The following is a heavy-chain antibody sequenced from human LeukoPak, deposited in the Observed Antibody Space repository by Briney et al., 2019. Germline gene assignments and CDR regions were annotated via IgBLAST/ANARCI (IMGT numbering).Heavy chain of an antibody. CDR2: IYYSGST. V-gene: IGHV4-59*08. D-gene: IGHD3-9*01. J-gene: IGHJ5*02. Sequence: PSETLSLTCTVSGGSISSYYWSWIRQPPGKGLEWIGYIYYSGSTNYNPSLKSRVTISVDTSKNQFSLKLSSVTAADTAVYYCARQEVRYFDRVGRSFDPWGQGTLVTVSS. CDR1: GGSISSYY. CDR3: ARQEVRYFDRVGRSFDP.